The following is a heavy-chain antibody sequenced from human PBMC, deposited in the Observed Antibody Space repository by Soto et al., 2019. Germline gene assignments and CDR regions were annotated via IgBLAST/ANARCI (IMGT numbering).Heavy chain of an antibody. D-gene: IGHD2-2*01. Sequence: TSETLSLTCTVSGGSISSSSYYWGWIRQPPGKGLEWIGSIYYSGSTYYNPSLKSRVTISVDTSKIQFSLKLSSVTAADTAVYYCARLQSYQLQNYYYDYWSQGALVTVSS. CDR1: GGSISSSSYY. V-gene: IGHV4-39*01. CDR2: IYYSGST. CDR3: ARLQSYQLQNYYYDY. J-gene: IGHJ4*02.